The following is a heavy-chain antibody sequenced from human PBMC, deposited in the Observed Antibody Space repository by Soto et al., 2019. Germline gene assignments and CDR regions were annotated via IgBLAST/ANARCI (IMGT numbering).Heavy chain of an antibody. V-gene: IGHV4-34*01. Sequence: SETLSLTCAVYGGSFSGYYWSWIRQPPGKGLEWIGEINHSGSTNYNPSLKSRVTISVDTSKNQFSLKLSSVTAADTAVYYCARVPGEIGVVVPANWFDPWGQGTLVTVSS. J-gene: IGHJ5*02. D-gene: IGHD2-2*01. CDR2: INHSGST. CDR3: ARVPGEIGVVVPANWFDP. CDR1: GGSFSGYY.